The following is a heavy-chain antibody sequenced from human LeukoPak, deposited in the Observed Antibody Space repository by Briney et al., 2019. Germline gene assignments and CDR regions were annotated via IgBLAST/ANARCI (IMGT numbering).Heavy chain of an antibody. CDR3: ARDLNTYSYGRNYYYYYMDV. CDR1: GDSSNNNHW. D-gene: IGHD5-18*01. CDR2: IYHSGTT. J-gene: IGHJ6*03. V-gene: IGHV4-4*02. Sequence: SETLSLTCAVSGDSSNNNHWWTWIRQPPGKGLEWIGEIYHSGTTNYSPSLKSRVTISLDKSKNQFSLKLTSVTAADTAVYYCARDLNTYSYGRNYYYYYMDVWGKGTTVTISS.